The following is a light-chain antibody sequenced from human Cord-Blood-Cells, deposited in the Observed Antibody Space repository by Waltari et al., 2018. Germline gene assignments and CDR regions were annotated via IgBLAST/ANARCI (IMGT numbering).Light chain of an antibody. CDR3: QQRSNWPIT. Sequence: EIVLTQSPATLSLSPGERATLSCRASQSVSSYLAWYQQKPGQAPRLLIYDASNRATGIPDRFRGSSSGTDFTLTISSLEPEDFAVYYCQQRSNWPITFGQGTRLEIK. J-gene: IGKJ5*01. CDR2: DAS. V-gene: IGKV3-11*01. CDR1: QSVSSY.